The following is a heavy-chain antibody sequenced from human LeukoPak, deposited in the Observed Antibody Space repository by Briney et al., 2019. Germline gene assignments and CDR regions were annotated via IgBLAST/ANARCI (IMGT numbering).Heavy chain of an antibody. CDR2: IYPGDSDT. D-gene: IGHD2-2*02. Sequence: SLKISCKGSGYSFTGYWMSWVGQVPLKGLEWIGIIYPGDSDTRYSQSFQGQVTISADKSISTAYLQWSSLKASDTAMYYCARHIPPRERPYYYYMDVWGKGTTVTVSS. J-gene: IGHJ6*03. CDR3: ARHIPPRERPYYYYMDV. CDR1: GYSFTGYW. V-gene: IGHV5-51*01.